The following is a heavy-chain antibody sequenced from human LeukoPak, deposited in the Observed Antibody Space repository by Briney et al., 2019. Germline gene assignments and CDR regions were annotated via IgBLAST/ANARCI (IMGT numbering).Heavy chain of an antibody. CDR3: ARGRAGYYYDY. CDR1: GFTFSSYS. D-gene: IGHD6-13*01. CDR2: ISSGSSTI. V-gene: IGHV3-48*02. Sequence: GGSLRLSCAASGFTFSSYSLNWVRQAPRKGLEWVSYISSGSSTINYADSVKGRFTISRDNAKNSLYLQVNSLRDEDTAVYYCARGRAGYYYDYWGQGTLFTVSS. J-gene: IGHJ4*02.